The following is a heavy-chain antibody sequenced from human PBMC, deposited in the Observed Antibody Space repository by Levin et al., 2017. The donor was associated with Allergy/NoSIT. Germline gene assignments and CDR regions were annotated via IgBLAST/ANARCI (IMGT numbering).Heavy chain of an antibody. CDR1: GYTFTSYD. V-gene: IGHV1-8*01. CDR3: ARSLMVRGVIILGY. Sequence: ASVKVSCKASGYTFTSYDINWVRQATGQGLEWMGWMNPNSGNTGYAQKFQGRVTMTRNTSISTAYMELSSLRSEDTAVYYCARSLMVRGVIILGYWGQGTLVTVSS. J-gene: IGHJ4*02. D-gene: IGHD3-10*01. CDR2: MNPNSGNT.